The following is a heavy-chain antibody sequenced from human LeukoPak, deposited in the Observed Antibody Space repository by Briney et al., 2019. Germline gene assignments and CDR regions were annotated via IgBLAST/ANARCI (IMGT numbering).Heavy chain of an antibody. J-gene: IGHJ5*02. Sequence: GESLKISCKGSGYSFTSYWIGWVRQMPGKGLEWMGIIYPGDSDTRYSPSFQGQVTISADKSISTAYLQWSSLKASDTAMYYCARHQAYCSSTSCYMIPQYDGFDPWGQGTLVTVSS. CDR1: GYSFTSYW. CDR3: ARHQAYCSSTSCYMIPQYDGFDP. CDR2: IYPGDSDT. V-gene: IGHV5-51*01. D-gene: IGHD2-2*02.